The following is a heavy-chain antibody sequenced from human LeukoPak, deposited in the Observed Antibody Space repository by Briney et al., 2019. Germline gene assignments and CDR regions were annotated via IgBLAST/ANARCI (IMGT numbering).Heavy chain of an antibody. J-gene: IGHJ3*02. CDR2: IKQDGSEK. Sequence: GGSLRLSCATSGFTFSKYWMSWLRQAPGKGLEWVANIKQDGSEKNCVDSVKGRFTISRDNAKNTLYLQMNGLRAEDTAVYYCARELGVGVIGDAFDIWGQGTVVTASS. CDR1: GFTFSKYW. D-gene: IGHD3-22*01. V-gene: IGHV3-7*01. CDR3: ARELGVGVIGDAFDI.